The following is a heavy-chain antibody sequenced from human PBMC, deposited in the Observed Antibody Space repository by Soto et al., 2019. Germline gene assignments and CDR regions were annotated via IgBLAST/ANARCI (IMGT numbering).Heavy chain of an antibody. CDR1: GYIFTSYG. V-gene: IGHV1-18*01. CDR3: ARNTAEWFGELLQYHYYYMDV. CDR2: ISGYNGNT. D-gene: IGHD3-10*01. Sequence: ASVKVSCKASGYIFTSYGISWVRQAPGQGLERMGWISGYNGNTNYAQKLQGRVTMTTDTSTSTAYMELRSLRSDDTAVYYCARNTAEWFGELLQYHYYYMDVWGKGTTVTVSS. J-gene: IGHJ6*03.